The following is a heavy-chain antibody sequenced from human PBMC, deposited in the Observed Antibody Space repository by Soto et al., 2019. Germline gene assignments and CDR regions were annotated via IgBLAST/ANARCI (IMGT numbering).Heavy chain of an antibody. CDR2: IVVGSGNT. CDR3: AAGAKFTIFGVVRHFDY. CDR1: GFTFTSSA. J-gene: IGHJ4*02. V-gene: IGHV1-58*01. Sequence: SVKVSCKASGFTFTSSAVQWVRQARVQRLEWIGWIVVGSGNTNYAQKFQERVTITRDMSTSTAYMELSSLRSEDTAVYYCAAGAKFTIFGVVRHFDYWGQGTLVTAPQ. D-gene: IGHD3-3*01.